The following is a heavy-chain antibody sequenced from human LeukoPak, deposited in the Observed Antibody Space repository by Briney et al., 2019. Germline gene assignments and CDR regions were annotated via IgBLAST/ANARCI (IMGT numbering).Heavy chain of an antibody. CDR1: GYTFTSYD. D-gene: IGHD3-10*01. V-gene: IGHV1-8*01. J-gene: IGHJ4*02. Sequence: ASVKVSCKASGYTFTSYDINWVRQATGQGLEWMGWMNPNSGNTGYAQKFQGRVTMTRNTSISTAYMELSSLRSEDTAVYYCARVMGGSGSYYNGHFDYWGQGTLVTVSS. CDR3: ARVMGGSGSYYNGHFDY. CDR2: MNPNSGNT.